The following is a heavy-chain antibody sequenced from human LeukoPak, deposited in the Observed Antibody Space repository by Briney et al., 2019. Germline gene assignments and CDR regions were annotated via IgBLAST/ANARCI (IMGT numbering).Heavy chain of an antibody. D-gene: IGHD2-21*02. CDR3: ASLLAAIPD. V-gene: IGHV3-11*01. J-gene: IGHJ4*02. CDR1: GFTFSDYY. Sequence: GGSLRLSCAASGFTFSDYYMTWIRQAPGKGLEWVSYISSSGSTMYYADSVKGRFTISRDNSKNTLYLQMNSLRAEDTAVYYCASLLAAIPDWGQGTLVTVSS. CDR2: ISSSGSTM.